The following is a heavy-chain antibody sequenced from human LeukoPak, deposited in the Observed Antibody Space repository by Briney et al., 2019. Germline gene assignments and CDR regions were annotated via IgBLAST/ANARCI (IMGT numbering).Heavy chain of an antibody. J-gene: IGHJ4*02. Sequence: GGSLRLSCAASGFTFNAYNMNWFRQAPGKGLEWVSSTSSGSTYIYYAVSVKGRFTISRDNAKNSLYLQMSSLRAEDTAVYYCARGSNVQQRLDSFDFWGQGTLVTVSS. V-gene: IGHV3-21*01. D-gene: IGHD6-25*01. CDR1: GFTFNAYN. CDR3: ARGSNVQQRLDSFDF. CDR2: TSSGSTYI.